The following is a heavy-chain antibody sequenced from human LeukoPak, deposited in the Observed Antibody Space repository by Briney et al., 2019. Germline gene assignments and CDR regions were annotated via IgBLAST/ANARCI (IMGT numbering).Heavy chain of an antibody. Sequence: SETLSLTCTVSGGSISSGDYYWSWIRQPPGEGLEWIGSIYHSGSTYYNPSLKSRVTISVDTSKNQFSLKLSSVTAADTAVYYCARHSLLPGAYWGQGTLVTVSS. V-gene: IGHV4-39*01. D-gene: IGHD2-15*01. J-gene: IGHJ4*02. CDR3: ARHSLLPGAY. CDR2: IYHSGST. CDR1: GGSISSGDYY.